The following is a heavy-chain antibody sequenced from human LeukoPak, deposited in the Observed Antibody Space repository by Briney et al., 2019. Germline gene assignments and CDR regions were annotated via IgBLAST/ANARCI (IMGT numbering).Heavy chain of an antibody. Sequence: ASVKVSCKASGGTFSSYAISWVRQAPGQGLEWMGGIIPIFGTANYAQEFQGRVTITADESTSTAYMELSSLRSEDTAVYYCARGVATTPLYYYYGMDVWGQGTTVTVSS. CDR1: GGTFSSYA. J-gene: IGHJ6*02. V-gene: IGHV1-69*01. CDR2: IIPIFGTA. D-gene: IGHD5-12*01. CDR3: ARGVATTPLYYYYGMDV.